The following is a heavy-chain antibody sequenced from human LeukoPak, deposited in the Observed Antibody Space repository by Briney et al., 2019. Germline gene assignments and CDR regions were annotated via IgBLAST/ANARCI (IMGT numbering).Heavy chain of an antibody. CDR1: GGSISSYY. V-gene: IGHV4-59*06. CDR2: IYYSGST. D-gene: IGHD3-22*01. Sequence: SETLSLTCTVSGGSISSYYWSWIRQPPGKGLEWIGYIYYSGSTYYNPSLKSRVTISVDTSKNQFSLKLSSVTAADTAVYYCARTYYDSTYGMDVWGQGTTVTVSS. J-gene: IGHJ6*02. CDR3: ARTYYDSTYGMDV.